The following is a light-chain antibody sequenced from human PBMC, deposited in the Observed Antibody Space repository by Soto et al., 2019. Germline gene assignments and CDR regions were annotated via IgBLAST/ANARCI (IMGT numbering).Light chain of an antibody. CDR3: RHDYSYPRT. J-gene: IGKJ1*01. CDR1: QAIRND. Sequence: AIQMTQSPSSLSASVGDRVIITCRASQAIRNDLGWYQQKPGKAPKLLIYTASTLQSGVPSRISGSGSGADFTLTIRSLQPEDSATYYGRHDYSYPRTFGQGTKVDIK. CDR2: TAS. V-gene: IGKV1-6*01.